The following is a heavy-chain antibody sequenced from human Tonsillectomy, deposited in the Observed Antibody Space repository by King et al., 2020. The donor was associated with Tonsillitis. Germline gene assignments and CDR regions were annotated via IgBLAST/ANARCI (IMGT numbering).Heavy chain of an antibody. D-gene: IGHD3-3*02. V-gene: IGHV3-9*01. CDR1: GFTFDDYA. CDR2: INWNSGGI. CDR3: AKDMWGADSHFWSGDGPFDY. Sequence: EVQLVESGGGLVQPGRSLRLSWAASGFTFDDYAMHWVRQAPGKGLEWVSGINWNSGGIGYADSVKGRFTMSRDNAKNSLYLQMNSLTAEDTALYYCAKDMWGADSHFWSGDGPFDYWGLGTLVTVSS. J-gene: IGHJ4*02.